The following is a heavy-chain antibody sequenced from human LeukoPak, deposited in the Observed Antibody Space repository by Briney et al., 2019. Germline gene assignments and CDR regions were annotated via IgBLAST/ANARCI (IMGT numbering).Heavy chain of an antibody. D-gene: IGHD3-10*01. J-gene: IGHJ6*03. CDR1: GGSISSSSYG. CDR3: ARVWTPTMVRGVITPYYYYYYMDV. Sequence: SETLSLTCXVSGGSISSSSYGWGWLREPRGKGLEWIESIDYSRSNYYHPSLKRRFTISVDTSKTQFSLKLSSVTAADTAVYYCARVWTPTMVRGVITPYYYYYYMDVWGKGTTVTVSS. CDR2: IDYSRSN. V-gene: IGHV4-39*07.